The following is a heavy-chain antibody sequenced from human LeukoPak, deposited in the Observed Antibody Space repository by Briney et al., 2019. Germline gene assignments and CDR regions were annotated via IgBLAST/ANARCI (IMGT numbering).Heavy chain of an antibody. CDR2: INHSGST. CDR1: GGSISSSSYY. V-gene: IGHV4-39*07. CDR3: ARGVSRFRYCSSTSCYPNWFDP. D-gene: IGHD2-2*01. Sequence: TETLSLTCTVSGGSISSSSYYWGWIRQPPGKGLEWIGEINHSGSTNYNPSLKSRVTISVDTSKNQFSLKLSSVTAADTAVYYCARGVSRFRYCSSTSCYPNWFDPWGQGTLVTVSS. J-gene: IGHJ5*02.